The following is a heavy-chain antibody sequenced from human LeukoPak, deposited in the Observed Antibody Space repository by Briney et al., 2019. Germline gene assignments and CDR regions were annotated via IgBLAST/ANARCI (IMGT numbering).Heavy chain of an antibody. CDR1: GYTFTSYY. J-gene: IGHJ3*02. D-gene: IGHD2-15*01. V-gene: IGHV1-46*01. CDR2: TNPSGGST. CDR3: AREARSFDAFDI. Sequence: ASVKVSCKASGYTFTSYYMHWVRQAPGQGLEWMGITNPSGGSTSYAQKFQGRVTMTRDMSTSTVYMELSSLRSEDTAVYYCAREARSFDAFDIWGQGTMVTVSS.